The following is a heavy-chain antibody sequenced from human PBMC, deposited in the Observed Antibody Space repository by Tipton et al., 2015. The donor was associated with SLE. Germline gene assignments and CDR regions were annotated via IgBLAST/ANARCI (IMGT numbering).Heavy chain of an antibody. V-gene: IGHV4-30-4*01. J-gene: IGHJ4*02. CDR3: AALPDSGALDY. D-gene: IGHD1-14*01. CDR1: GGSISSGDYY. CDR2: IYYSGST. Sequence: TLSLTCTVSGGSISSGDYYWSWIRHPPGKGLEWIGYIYYSGSTYYNPSLKSRVTISVDTSKNQFSLKLSSVTAADTAVYYCAALPDSGALDYWGQGTLVTVSS.